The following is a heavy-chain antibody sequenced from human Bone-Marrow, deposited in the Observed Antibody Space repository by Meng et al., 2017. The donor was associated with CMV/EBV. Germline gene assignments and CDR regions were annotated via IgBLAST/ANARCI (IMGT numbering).Heavy chain of an antibody. CDR1: TFSRYA. CDR2: IITIFGAA. J-gene: IGHJ5*02. CDR3: ERTGDIVVVPAAWGWFDP. V-gene: IGHV1-69*01. D-gene: IGHD2-2*01. Sequence: TFSRYAISWVRQAAGQGLEWMGGIITIFGAANYAQIFQCRVKITADEYTRTAYMELSSMGSEDTAVYYCERTGDIVVVPAAWGWFDPWGQGTLVTVSS.